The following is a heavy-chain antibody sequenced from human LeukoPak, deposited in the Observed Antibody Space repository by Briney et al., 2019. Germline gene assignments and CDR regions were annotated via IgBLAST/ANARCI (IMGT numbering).Heavy chain of an antibody. CDR2: ISYDGSNK. Sequence: GRSLRLSCAASGFTFSSYGMHWVRQAPGKGLEWVAVISYDGSNKYYADSVKGRFTISRDNSKNTLYLQMNSLRAEDTAVYYCAKAVYGSGNPGRYYYYYYGMDVWGEGTTVTVSS. CDR3: AKAVYGSGNPGRYYYYYYGMDV. V-gene: IGHV3-30*18. D-gene: IGHD3-10*01. J-gene: IGHJ6*04. CDR1: GFTFSSYG.